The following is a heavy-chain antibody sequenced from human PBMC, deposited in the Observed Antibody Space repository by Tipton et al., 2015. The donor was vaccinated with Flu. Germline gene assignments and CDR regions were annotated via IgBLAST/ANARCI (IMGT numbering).Heavy chain of an antibody. D-gene: IGHD1-26*01. Sequence: SLRLSCAASGFNIRHYAMTWVRQAPGKGLEWVSGIHNDGFTYYAESVKGRFTISGDNSKSTLYLQMNSLRAEDTAIYYCAKDKWERTIDYWGQGTLVTVSS. V-gene: IGHV3-23*01. CDR3: AKDKWERTIDY. CDR2: IHNDGFT. CDR1: GFNIRHYA. J-gene: IGHJ4*02.